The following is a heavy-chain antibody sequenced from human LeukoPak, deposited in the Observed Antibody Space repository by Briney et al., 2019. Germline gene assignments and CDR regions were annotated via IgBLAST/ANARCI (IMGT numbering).Heavy chain of an antibody. V-gene: IGHV3-7*01. Sequence: GGSLRLSCAASGFTFSSFWMTWVRQAPGKEPEWVANIKKDGSEKYYVESVKGRFTISRDNAKNSLFLQMNSLRAEDTAVYYCGRGSTSCCDYWGQGTLVTVSS. CDR2: IKKDGSEK. CDR1: GFTFSSFW. CDR3: GRGSTSCCDY. D-gene: IGHD2-2*01. J-gene: IGHJ4*02.